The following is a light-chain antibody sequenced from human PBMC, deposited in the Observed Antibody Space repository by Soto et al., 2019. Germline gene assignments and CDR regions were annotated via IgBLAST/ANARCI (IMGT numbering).Light chain of an antibody. CDR3: SSYTSISRV. CDR1: SSDVGGYNY. CDR2: EVS. Sequence: QSALTQPASVSGSPGQSITISCTGTSSDVGGYNYVSWYQQHPGKAPKLMIYEVSNRPSGVSNRFSGSKSGNTAYLTISGLQAEDEADYYCSSYTSISRVFGTGTKVTVL. V-gene: IGLV2-14*01. J-gene: IGLJ1*01.